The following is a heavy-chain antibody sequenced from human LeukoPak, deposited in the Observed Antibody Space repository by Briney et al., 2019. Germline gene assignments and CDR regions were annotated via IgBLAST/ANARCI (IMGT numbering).Heavy chain of an antibody. CDR2: IYYSGST. J-gene: IGHJ3*02. V-gene: IGHV4-30-4*01. CDR1: YX. D-gene: IGHD1-26*01. CDR3: ARGLVGATTPDAFDI. Sequence: YXWXWIRQPPGKGLEWIGYIYYSGSTYYNPSLKSRVTISVDTSKNQFSLKLSSVTAADTAVYYCARGLVGATTPDAFDIWGQGTMVTVSS.